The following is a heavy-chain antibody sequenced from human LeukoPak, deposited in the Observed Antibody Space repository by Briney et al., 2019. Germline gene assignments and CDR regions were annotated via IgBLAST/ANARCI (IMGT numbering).Heavy chain of an antibody. D-gene: IGHD6-19*01. Sequence: PGGSLRLSCAASGFXFSSYAISWVRQAPGKGLEWVSGISSTGGSTYYADSVKGRFTISRDNSKNTLYLHMNSLTAEDTAVYYCARGYSSLDPWGQGTLVTVSS. J-gene: IGHJ5*02. CDR1: GFXFSSYA. CDR3: ARGYSSLDP. CDR2: ISSTGGST. V-gene: IGHV3-23*01.